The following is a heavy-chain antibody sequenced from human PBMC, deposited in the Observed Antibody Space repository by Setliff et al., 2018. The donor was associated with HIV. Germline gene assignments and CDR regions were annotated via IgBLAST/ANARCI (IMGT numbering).Heavy chain of an antibody. V-gene: IGHV3-20*04. D-gene: IGHD2-8*01. CDR2: IYSDGRT. Sequence: GGSLRLSCAASGFTFDDYGMSWVRQAPGKGLEWVSFIYSDGRTYYADSVKGRFTISRDNAKNSLYLQMNSLRAEDTAVYYCARPLLRTNPVYGILGNWFDSWGRGTLVTVSS. CDR1: GFTFDDYG. J-gene: IGHJ5*01. CDR3: ARPLLRTNPVYGILGNWFDS.